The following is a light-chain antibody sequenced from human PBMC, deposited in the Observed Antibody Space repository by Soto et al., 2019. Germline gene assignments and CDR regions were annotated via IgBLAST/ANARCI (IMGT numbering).Light chain of an antibody. CDR2: AAS. J-gene: IGKJ1*01. CDR1: QSISSW. Sequence: DIQMTQSPSTLSAALGDGVTITCRASQSISSWLAWYQQKPGKAPKLLIYAASSLQSGVPSRFSGSGSETDFTLTISSLQPEDFATYSCQQSYSTTWTFGQGTKVDIK. CDR3: QQSYSTTWT. V-gene: IGKV1-39*01.